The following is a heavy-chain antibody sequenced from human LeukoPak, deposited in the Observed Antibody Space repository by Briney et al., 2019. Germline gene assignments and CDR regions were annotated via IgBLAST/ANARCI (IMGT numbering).Heavy chain of an antibody. CDR2: IYYSGST. CDR3: ARVHESIDY. CDR1: GVSISSYH. J-gene: IGHJ4*02. D-gene: IGHD6-6*01. Sequence: SETLSLTCTVSGVSISSYHWSWIRQPPGKGLEWIGYIYYSGSTNYNPSLRSRVTISVDTSKNQFSLKLSSVTAADTAVYYCARVHESIDYWGQGTLVTVSS. V-gene: IGHV4-59*01.